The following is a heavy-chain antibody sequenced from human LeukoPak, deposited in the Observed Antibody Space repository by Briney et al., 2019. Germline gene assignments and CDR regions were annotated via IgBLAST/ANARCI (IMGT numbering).Heavy chain of an antibody. V-gene: IGHV4-61*01. Sequence: SQTLSLTCTVSGGSISSGSYYWSWIRQPPGKGLEWIGYIYYSGSTNYNPSLKSRVTISVDTSKNQFSLKLSSVTAADTAVYYCAREREVYDFWSGYSRASLWFDPWGQGTLVTVSS. CDR1: GGSISSGSYY. CDR2: IYYSGST. D-gene: IGHD3-3*01. CDR3: AREREVYDFWSGYSRASLWFDP. J-gene: IGHJ5*02.